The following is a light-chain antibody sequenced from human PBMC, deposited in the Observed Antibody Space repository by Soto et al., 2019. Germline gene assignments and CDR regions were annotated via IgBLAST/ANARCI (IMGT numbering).Light chain of an antibody. CDR3: GAHAGSNTWV. V-gene: IGLV2-8*01. CDR2: EVN. J-gene: IGLJ3*02. CDR1: SGDVGAYNY. Sequence: QSVLTQSPSASASPGQSVTISCTGSSGDVGAYNYVSWYQQHPGKAPKLIIYEVNKRPSGVPDRFSGSKSGITASLTVSELQADDEADYYCGAHAGSNTWVFGGGTKVTVL.